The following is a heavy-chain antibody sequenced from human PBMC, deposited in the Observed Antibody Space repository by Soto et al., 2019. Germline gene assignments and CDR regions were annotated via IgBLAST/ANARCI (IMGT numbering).Heavy chain of an antibody. CDR2: IYYSGST. CDR1: GGSISSYY. CDR3: ATMVRGVRNHYFDY. D-gene: IGHD3-10*01. J-gene: IGHJ4*02. Sequence: SDTLSLTCTVSGGSISSYYWSWIRQPPGKGLEWIGYIYYSGSTNYNPSLKSRVTISVDTSKNQFSLKLSSVTAADTAVYYCATMVRGVRNHYFDYWGQGTLVTVSS. V-gene: IGHV4-59*07.